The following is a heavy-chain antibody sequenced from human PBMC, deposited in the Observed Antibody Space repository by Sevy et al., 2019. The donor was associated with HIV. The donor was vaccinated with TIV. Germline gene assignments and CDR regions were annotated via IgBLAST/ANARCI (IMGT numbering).Heavy chain of an antibody. J-gene: IGHJ6*03. CDR2: ISGSGGST. Sequence: GGSLRLSCAASGFTFSSYAMSWVRQAPGKGLEWVSAISGSGGSTYYADSVKGRFTISTDNSKNTLYLQMNSLSAEDTAVYYCAKMVVTAFYYYYYMDVWGKGTTVTVSS. D-gene: IGHD2-21*02. CDR1: GFTFSSYA. CDR3: AKMVVTAFYYYYYMDV. V-gene: IGHV3-23*01.